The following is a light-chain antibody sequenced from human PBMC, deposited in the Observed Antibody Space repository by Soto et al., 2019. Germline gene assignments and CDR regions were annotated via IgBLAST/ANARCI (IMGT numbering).Light chain of an antibody. J-gene: IGLJ2*01. CDR3: SSFASSSTLVL. Sequence: QSVLTQPASVSGSPGQSITISCTGTSSDVGAYNYVSWYQQHPGKAPKLMIYEVTNRPSGVSNRFSGSKSGNTASLTISGLHAEDDADYYCSSFASSSTLVLFGGGTKLTVL. CDR2: EVT. V-gene: IGLV2-14*01. CDR1: SSDVGAYNY.